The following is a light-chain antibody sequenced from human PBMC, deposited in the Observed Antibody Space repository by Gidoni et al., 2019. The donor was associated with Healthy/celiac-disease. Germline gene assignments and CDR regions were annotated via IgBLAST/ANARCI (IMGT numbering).Light chain of an antibody. CDR3: MQALQTPPT. V-gene: IGKV2-28*01. CDR1: QSLLHSNAYNY. CDR2: LGS. Sequence: DIVMTQSPLSLPVTPGEPASISCRSSQSLLHSNAYNYLDWYLQKPGQSPQLLIYLGSNRASGVPDRFSGSGSGTDFTLKISRVEAEDVGVYYCMQALQTPPTFGQGTKLEIK. J-gene: IGKJ2*01.